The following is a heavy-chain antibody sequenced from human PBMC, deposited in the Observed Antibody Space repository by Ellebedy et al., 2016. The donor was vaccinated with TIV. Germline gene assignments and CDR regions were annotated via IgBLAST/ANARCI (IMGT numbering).Heavy chain of an antibody. V-gene: IGHV5-51*01. CDR3: ARTGRGYAGFDP. CDR2: VYPGDSDT. J-gene: IGHJ5*02. D-gene: IGHD5-18*01. CDR1: GYSFTNYW. Sequence: GESLKISCKGSGYSFTNYWIGRVRQTPGKGLEWKGIVYPGDSDTRYSPSFQGQVTISADKSISTAYLQWSSLKASDTAMYFCARTGRGYAGFDPWGQGTLVTVSS.